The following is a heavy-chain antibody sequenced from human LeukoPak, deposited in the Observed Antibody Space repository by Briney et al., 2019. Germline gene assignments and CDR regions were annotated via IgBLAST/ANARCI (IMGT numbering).Heavy chain of an antibody. J-gene: IGHJ4*02. CDR1: GGSTSSYY. Sequence: SETLSLTCTVSGGSTSSYYWSWIRQPPGKGLEWIGYIYYSGSTNYNPSLKSRVTISVDTSKNQFSLKLSSVTAADTAVYYCARGPTYYDFWSGYYTQYYFDYWGQGTLVTVSS. V-gene: IGHV4-59*01. CDR2: IYYSGST. CDR3: ARGPTYYDFWSGYYTQYYFDY. D-gene: IGHD3-3*01.